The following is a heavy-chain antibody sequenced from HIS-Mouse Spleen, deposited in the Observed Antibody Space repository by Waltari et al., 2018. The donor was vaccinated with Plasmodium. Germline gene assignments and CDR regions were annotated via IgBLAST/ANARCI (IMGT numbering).Heavy chain of an antibody. CDR1: GYTFTVSF. D-gene: IGHD7-27*01. J-gene: IGHJ3*02. CDR2: INPKSGGT. V-gene: IGHV1-2*02. Sequence: QVQLVQSGAEVKKPGASVKVSCKASGYTFTVSFMHWVRQAPGQGLEWMGWINPKSGGTNYAQRFQGRVTMTRDTSISTAYMELSRLRSDDTAVYYCARDPKQLGSAFDIWGQGTMVTVSS. CDR3: ARDPKQLGSAFDI.